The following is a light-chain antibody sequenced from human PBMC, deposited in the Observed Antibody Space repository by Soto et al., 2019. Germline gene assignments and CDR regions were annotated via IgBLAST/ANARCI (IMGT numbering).Light chain of an antibody. J-gene: IGLJ2*01. Sequence: QSVLTQPPSASGTPGQTIAISCSGGSSNIGSHTVNWYQQLPGTATRLLIYSNTQRPSGVPDRFSGSKSGTSASLAISGLQDEYEGDYYCAAWDDSLNGVVFGGGTKVTVL. V-gene: IGLV1-44*01. CDR2: SNT. CDR3: AAWDDSLNGVV. CDR1: SSNIGSHT.